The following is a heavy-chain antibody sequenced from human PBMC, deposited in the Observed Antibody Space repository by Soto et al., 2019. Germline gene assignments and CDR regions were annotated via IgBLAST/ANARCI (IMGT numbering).Heavy chain of an antibody. CDR1: GYTFTDYY. CDR2: INPKSGGT. J-gene: IGHJ3*02. D-gene: IGHD1-26*01. V-gene: IGHV1-2*04. CDR3: ARVGTSATYYDAFDI. Sequence: QVQLVQSGAEVKKPGASVKVSCKASGYTFTDYYMHWVRQAPGQGLEWMGWINPKSGGTKYVQNFQGWVTMTRDTSISTDYMELSRLRSDDKAVYYCARVGTSATYYDAFDIWGQGTMVTVSS.